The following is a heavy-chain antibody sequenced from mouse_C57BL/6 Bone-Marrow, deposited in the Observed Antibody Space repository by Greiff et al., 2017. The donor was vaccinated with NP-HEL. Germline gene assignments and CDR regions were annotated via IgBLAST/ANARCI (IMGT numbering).Heavy chain of an antibody. CDR2: INYDGSST. CDR1: GFTFSDYY. J-gene: IGHJ4*01. CDR3: ARGPLEYYAMDY. Sequence: EVKVVESEGGLVQPGSSMKLSCTASGFTFSDYYMAWVRQVPEKGLEWVANINYDGSSTYYLDSLKSRFIISRDNAKNILYLQMSSLKSEDTATYYCARGPLEYYAMDYWGQGTSVTVSS. D-gene: IGHD2-10*02. V-gene: IGHV5-16*01.